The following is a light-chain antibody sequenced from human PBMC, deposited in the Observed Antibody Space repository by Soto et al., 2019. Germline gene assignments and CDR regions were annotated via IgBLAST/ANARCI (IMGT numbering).Light chain of an antibody. J-gene: IGKJ5*01. CDR1: QSVSSN. CDR3: QQYDKWPIT. Sequence: ETVMTQSPSTLSVSPGERATLSCRASQSVSSNLAWYQQKPGQAPRLLIYGASNRATDIPGRFSGSGSGTEFTLTISSLQSEDFAVYYCQQYDKWPITSGQGTRLEI. V-gene: IGKV3-15*01. CDR2: GAS.